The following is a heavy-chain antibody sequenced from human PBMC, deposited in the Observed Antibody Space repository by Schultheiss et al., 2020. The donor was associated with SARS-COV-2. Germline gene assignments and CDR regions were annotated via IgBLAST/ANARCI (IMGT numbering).Heavy chain of an antibody. CDR3: ARGREAVAGILDY. D-gene: IGHD6-19*01. CDR1: GFTFSSYS. CDR2: ISSSSSYI. Sequence: GGSLRLSCAASGFTFSSYSMNWVRQAPGKGLEWVSSISSSSSYIYYADSVKGRFTISRDNAKNSLYLQMNSLRAEDTAVYYCARGREAVAGILDYWGQGTLVTVSS. J-gene: IGHJ4*02. V-gene: IGHV3-21*01.